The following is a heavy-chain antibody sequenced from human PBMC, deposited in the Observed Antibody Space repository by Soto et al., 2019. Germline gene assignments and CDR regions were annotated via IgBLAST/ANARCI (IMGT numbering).Heavy chain of an antibody. CDR3: AKDWDYYGSGSYCYFDY. D-gene: IGHD3-10*01. Sequence: GGSLRLSCAASGFTFSSYAMSWVRQAPGKGLEWVSAISGSGGSTYYADSVKGRFTISRDNSKNTLYLQMNSLRAEDTAVYYCAKDWDYYGSGSYCYFDYWGQGTLVTVSS. CDR1: GFTFSSYA. J-gene: IGHJ4*02. V-gene: IGHV3-23*01. CDR2: ISGSGGST.